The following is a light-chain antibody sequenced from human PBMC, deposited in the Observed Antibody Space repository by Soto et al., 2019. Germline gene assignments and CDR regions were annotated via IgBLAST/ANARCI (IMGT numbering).Light chain of an antibody. CDR3: PQKGTSLWT. CDR1: ESVSSNY. V-gene: IGKV3-20*01. J-gene: IGKJ1*01. CDR2: GAS. Sequence: EIVLTQSPGTLSLSPGERVTLSCRASESVSSNYLAWYQQSPGQAPRLLIYGASSRATGIPGRFSGSGSGTDFTLTISRLEAEEFSRYYWPQKGTSLWTFGQGTKEEIK.